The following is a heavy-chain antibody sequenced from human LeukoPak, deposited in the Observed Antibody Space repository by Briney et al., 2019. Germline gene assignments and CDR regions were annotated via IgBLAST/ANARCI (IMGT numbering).Heavy chain of an antibody. CDR1: GFTFSDHY. CDR2: IRNKANSYTT. D-gene: IGHD5/OR15-5a*01. V-gene: IGHV3-72*01. Sequence: PGGSLRLSCAASGFTFSDHYMDWVRQAPGKGLECVGRIRNKANSYTTEYAASVKGRFTISRDDSKNSLYLQMNSLKTEDTAVYYCARVASLVYDYWGQGTLVTVSS. CDR3: ARVASLVYDY. J-gene: IGHJ4*02.